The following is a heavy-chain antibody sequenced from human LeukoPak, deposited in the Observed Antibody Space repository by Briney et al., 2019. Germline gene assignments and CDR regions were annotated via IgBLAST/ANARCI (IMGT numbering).Heavy chain of an antibody. J-gene: IGHJ4*02. Sequence: SETLSLTCAVSGGSISSSNWWSWVRQPPGKGLEWIGEIYQSGSTNYNPSLKSRVTISVDKSKNQFSLKLSSVTAADTAVYYCARDTTYYYDSSGFYFDYWGQGTLVTVSS. CDR3: ARDTTYYYDSSGFYFDY. D-gene: IGHD3-22*01. CDR1: GGSISSSNW. CDR2: IYQSGST. V-gene: IGHV4-4*02.